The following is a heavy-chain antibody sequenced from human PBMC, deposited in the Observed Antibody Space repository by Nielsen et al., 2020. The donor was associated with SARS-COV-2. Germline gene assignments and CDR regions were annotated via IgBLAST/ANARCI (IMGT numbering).Heavy chain of an antibody. CDR2: INPNSGGT. CDR1: GGTFSSYA. D-gene: IGHD3-3*01. Sequence: ASVKVSCKASGGTFSSYAISWVRQAPGQGLEWMGWINPNSGGTNYAQKFQGWVTMTRDTSISTAYMELSRLRSDDTAVYYCARGLGYYDFWSGYHSTYYFDYWGQGTLVTVSS. CDR3: ARGLGYYDFWSGYHSTYYFDY. J-gene: IGHJ4*02. V-gene: IGHV1-2*04.